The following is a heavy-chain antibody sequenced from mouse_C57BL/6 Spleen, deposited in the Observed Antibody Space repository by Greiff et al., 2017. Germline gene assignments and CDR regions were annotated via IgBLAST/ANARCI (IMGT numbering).Heavy chain of an antibody. CDR1: GYTFTSYW. Sequence: QVQLQQPGAELVKPGASVKLSRKASGYTFTSYWMHWVKQRPGQGLEWIGMIHPNSGSTNYNEKFKSKATLTVDKSSSTAYMQLSSLTSEDSAVYYCARSGDYYAMDYWGQGTSVTVSS. V-gene: IGHV1-64*01. CDR3: ARSGDYYAMDY. J-gene: IGHJ4*01. CDR2: IHPNSGST.